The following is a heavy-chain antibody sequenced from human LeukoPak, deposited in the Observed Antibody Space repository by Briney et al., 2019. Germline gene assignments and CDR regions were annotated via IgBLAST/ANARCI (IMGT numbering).Heavy chain of an antibody. D-gene: IGHD6-6*01. CDR2: IYYSGST. CDR3: ARNIATRGWYFDL. CDR1: GDSISHYY. J-gene: IGHJ2*01. Sequence: PSETLSLTCTVSGDSISHYYWSWIRQPPGKGLEWIVYIYYSGSTNYNPSLKSRVTISVDTSKNQFSLKVSSVTAADTAVYYCARNIATRGWYFDLWGRGTLVTVSS. V-gene: IGHV4-59*01.